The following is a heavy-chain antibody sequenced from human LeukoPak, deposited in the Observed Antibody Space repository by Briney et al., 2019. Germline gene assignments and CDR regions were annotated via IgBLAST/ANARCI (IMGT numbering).Heavy chain of an antibody. CDR1: GGSISSGDYY. CDR2: IYYSGST. V-gene: IGHV4-30-4*01. CDR3: ASRDSSGYPDY. J-gene: IGHJ4*02. Sequence: SETLSLTCTVSGGSISSGDYYWNWIRRPPGKGLEWIGYIYYSGSTYYNPSLKSRVTISVDTSKNQFSLKLSSVTAADTAVYYCASRDSSGYPDYWGQGTLVTVPS. D-gene: IGHD3-22*01.